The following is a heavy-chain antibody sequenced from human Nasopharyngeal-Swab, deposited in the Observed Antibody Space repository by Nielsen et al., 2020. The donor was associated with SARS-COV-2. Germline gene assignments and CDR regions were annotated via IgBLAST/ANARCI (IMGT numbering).Heavy chain of an antibody. V-gene: IGHV3-21*01. Sequence: GESLKISCAASGFTFSSYSMNWVRQAPGKGLEWVSSISSSSSYIYYADSVKGRFTISRDNAKNSLYLQMNSLRAEDTAVYCCARPPGYCSGGSCYSWGQGTLVTVSS. J-gene: IGHJ4*02. CDR2: ISSSSSYI. CDR3: ARPPGYCSGGSCYS. D-gene: IGHD2-15*01. CDR1: GFTFSSYS.